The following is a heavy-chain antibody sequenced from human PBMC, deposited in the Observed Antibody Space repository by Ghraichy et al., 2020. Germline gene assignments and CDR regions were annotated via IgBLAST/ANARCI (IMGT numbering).Heavy chain of an antibody. CDR1: GFTLSNYW. Sequence: GSLRLSCAASGFTLSNYWMSWVRQAPGKGLEWVANIKQDGSEKYYVDSVKGRFTISRDTAKNSLYLQMNSLRAEDTAVYYCTRGNDYGDYGMDYWGQGTLVTVSS. J-gene: IGHJ4*02. CDR3: TRGNDYGDYGMDY. D-gene: IGHD4-17*01. CDR2: IKQDGSEK. V-gene: IGHV3-7*01.